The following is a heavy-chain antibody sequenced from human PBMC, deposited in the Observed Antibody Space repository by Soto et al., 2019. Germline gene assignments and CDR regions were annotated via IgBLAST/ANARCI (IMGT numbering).Heavy chain of an antibody. V-gene: IGHV4-59*11. CDR1: DGSISGHY. CDR2: LLYKGIT. CDR3: AREKDLILGGYALDT. D-gene: IGHD2-8*02. J-gene: IGHJ3*02. Sequence: QAQLQQSGPGLVKPSETLSLTCNVTDGSISGHYWTWIRLSPGRKLEWIGNLLYKGITSYNPSLEGRVSISLDTARKELSLRLTSVTAADTAVYYCAREKDLILGGYALDTWGQGTMVTVSS.